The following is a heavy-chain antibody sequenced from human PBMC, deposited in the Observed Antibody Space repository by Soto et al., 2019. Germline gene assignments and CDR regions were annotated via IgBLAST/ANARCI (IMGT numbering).Heavy chain of an antibody. D-gene: IGHD1-1*01. V-gene: IGHV1-2*02. CDR3: AKDLTRXXXYWLDP. J-gene: IGHJ5*02. CDR1: GFSFTGYY. CDR2: INAHSGGT. Sequence: ASVKVSCXASGFSFTGYYIPWRRQAPGQGLEWMGWINAHSGGTEYAQKFQGRVTLTRDTSIATAYLTLTSLTSDDTALYYCAKDLTRXXXYWLDPWGQGTQVTVSS.